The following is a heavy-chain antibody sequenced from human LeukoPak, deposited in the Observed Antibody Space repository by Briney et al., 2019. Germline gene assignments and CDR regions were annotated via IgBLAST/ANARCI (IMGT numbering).Heavy chain of an antibody. CDR2: ISTTGSTI. Sequence: GGSLRLSCAASGFTFSDYSMDWVRQAPGKGLEWVSYISTTGSTIYYADSVKGRFTISRDNAKNSLYLQMNSLRAEDTAVYYCARDRGNYYDMFDPWGQGTLVTVSS. D-gene: IGHD3-22*01. CDR3: ARDRGNYYDMFDP. V-gene: IGHV3-48*04. CDR1: GFTFSDYS. J-gene: IGHJ5*02.